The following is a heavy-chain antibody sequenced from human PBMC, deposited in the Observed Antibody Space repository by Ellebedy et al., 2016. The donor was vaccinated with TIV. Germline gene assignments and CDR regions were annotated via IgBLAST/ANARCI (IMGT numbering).Heavy chain of an antibody. D-gene: IGHD6-19*01. Sequence: GESLKISCAASGFTFSGYWMSWVRQAPGKGLEWVANIKQDGSEKYYVDSVKGRFTISRDNAKNSLYLQMNSLRAEDTAVYYCARDREIAVADFVYWGQGTLVSVSS. CDR1: GFTFSGYW. CDR3: ARDREIAVADFVY. CDR2: IKQDGSEK. J-gene: IGHJ4*02. V-gene: IGHV3-7*01.